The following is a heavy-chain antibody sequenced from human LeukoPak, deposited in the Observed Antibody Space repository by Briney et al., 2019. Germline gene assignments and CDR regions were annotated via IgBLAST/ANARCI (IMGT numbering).Heavy chain of an antibody. D-gene: IGHD3-3*01. CDR1: GFTFSSYA. CDR2: ISGSGGST. Sequence: GGSLRLSCAASGFTFSSYAMSLVRQAPGKGLEWVSAISGSGGSTYYADSVKGRFTISRDNSKNTLYLQMNSLRAEDTAVYYCAKDRTGSYDFWSGYLTAYFDYWGQGTLVTVSS. V-gene: IGHV3-23*01. CDR3: AKDRTGSYDFWSGYLTAYFDY. J-gene: IGHJ4*02.